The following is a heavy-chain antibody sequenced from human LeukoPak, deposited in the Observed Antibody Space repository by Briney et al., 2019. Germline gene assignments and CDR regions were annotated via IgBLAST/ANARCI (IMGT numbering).Heavy chain of an antibody. D-gene: IGHD3-22*01. J-gene: IGHJ6*02. CDR1: GFTFSSYA. V-gene: IGHV3-23*01. Sequence: PGGSLRLSCAASGFTFSSYAMSWVRQAPGKGLEWVSAISGSGGSTYYADSVKGRFTISRDNSKNTLYLQMNSLRAEDTAVYYCASVGYYYDSSGYYSYYYYGMDVWGQGTTVTVSS. CDR2: ISGSGGST. CDR3: ASVGYYYDSSGYYSYYYYGMDV.